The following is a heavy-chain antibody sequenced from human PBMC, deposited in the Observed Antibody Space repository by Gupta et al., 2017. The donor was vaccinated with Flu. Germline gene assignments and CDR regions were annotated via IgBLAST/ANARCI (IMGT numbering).Heavy chain of an antibody. CDR2: IKQDGSEK. Sequence: EVQLVESGGGLVQPGGSLRLSCAASGFTFSSYWMSWVRQAPGKGLEWVANIKQDGSEKYYVDSVKGRFTISRDNAKNSLYLQMNSLRAEDTAVYYCARDDYSNYYYYYYGMDVWGQGTTVTVSS. D-gene: IGHD4-11*01. CDR1: GFTFSSYW. V-gene: IGHV3-7*01. CDR3: ARDDYSNYYYYYYGMDV. J-gene: IGHJ6*02.